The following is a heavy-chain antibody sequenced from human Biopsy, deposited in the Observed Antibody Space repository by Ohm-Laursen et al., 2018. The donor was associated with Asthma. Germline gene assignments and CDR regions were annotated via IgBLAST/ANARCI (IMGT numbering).Heavy chain of an antibody. CDR2: INSVFGTT. V-gene: IGHV1-69*13. CDR1: GGTFNAYV. J-gene: IGHJ4*02. D-gene: IGHD2-2*01. CDR3: ARKAGSCISRTCYSLDF. Sequence: SVKVSCKSLGGTFNAYVIGWVRQAPGQGLEWMGGINSVFGTTTYPQKFQDRVTITADDSTSTVYMELSSLRSEDTAVYYCARKAGSCISRTCYSLDFWGQGTLVTFSS.